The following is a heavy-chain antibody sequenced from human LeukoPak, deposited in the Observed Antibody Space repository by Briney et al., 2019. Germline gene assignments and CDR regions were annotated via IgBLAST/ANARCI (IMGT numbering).Heavy chain of an antibody. Sequence: GGSLRLSCAVSGSTFGSYSMNWVRQAPGKGLEWVSFVSTSGTYIYYADSVKGRFTISRDNAKNSLYLQMNSLRAEDTAVYYCARGLAATTRGVDYWGQGILVTVSS. CDR1: GSTFGSYS. CDR3: ARGLAATTRGVDY. J-gene: IGHJ4*02. CDR2: VSTSGTYI. D-gene: IGHD5-12*01. V-gene: IGHV3-21*01.